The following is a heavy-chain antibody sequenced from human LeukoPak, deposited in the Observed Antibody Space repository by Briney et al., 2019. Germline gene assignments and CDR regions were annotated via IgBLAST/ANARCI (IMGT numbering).Heavy chain of an antibody. CDR1: GFTFSSYN. CDR3: ARDDHTGVEITLVRGVAYDY. Sequence: PGGSLRLSCAASGFTFSSYNMNWVRQAPGKGLEWVSYISSSGSTIYYADSVKGRFTISRDNAKNSLYLQMNSLRAEDTAVYYCARDDHTGVEITLVRGVAYDYWGQGTLVTVSS. CDR2: ISSSGSTI. V-gene: IGHV3-48*04. J-gene: IGHJ4*02. D-gene: IGHD3-10*01.